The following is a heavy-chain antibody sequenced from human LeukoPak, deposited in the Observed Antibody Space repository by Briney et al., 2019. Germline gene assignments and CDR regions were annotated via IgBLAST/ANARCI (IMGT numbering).Heavy chain of an antibody. J-gene: IGHJ5*02. CDR2: FDAEQGEI. CDR3: ATDSRYFDTNRYFAP. CDR1: GDSLTELS. Sequence: ASVKVSCKVSGDSLTELSMHWVRQAPGQGREWMGGFDAEQGEIIYAQEFQGRVTMTEDTSTNTAYMEVSSLTSADTAVYYCATDSRYFDTNRYFAPWGQGTLITVSS. D-gene: IGHD3-22*01. V-gene: IGHV1-24*01.